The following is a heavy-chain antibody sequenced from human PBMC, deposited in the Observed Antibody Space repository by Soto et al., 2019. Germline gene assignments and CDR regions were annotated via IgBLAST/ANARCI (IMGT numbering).Heavy chain of an antibody. D-gene: IGHD3-22*01. J-gene: IGHJ4*02. CDR3: AKEDITMIVAQPERLASFDY. CDR2: ISGSGGST. V-gene: IGHV3-23*01. CDR1: GFTFSSYA. Sequence: TGGSLRLSCAASGFTFSSYAMSWVRQAPGKGLEWVSAISGSGGSTYYADSVKGRFTISRDNSKNTLYLQMNSLRAEDTAVYYCAKEDITMIVAQPERLASFDYWGQGTLVTVSS.